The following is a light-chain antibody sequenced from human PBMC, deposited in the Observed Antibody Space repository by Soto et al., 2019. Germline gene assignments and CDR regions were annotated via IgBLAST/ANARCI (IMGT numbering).Light chain of an antibody. Sequence: EIVLTQSPGTLTLSPGERATLSCRASQSVDSSYLAWYQQKPGQAPSLLIYAASTRATGIPDRISGSGSGTDFTLTISRLEPEDFAVYYCQQIGRSPPKFGQGTKVEIK. CDR1: QSVDSSY. CDR2: AAS. CDR3: QQIGRSPPK. J-gene: IGKJ1*01. V-gene: IGKV3-20*01.